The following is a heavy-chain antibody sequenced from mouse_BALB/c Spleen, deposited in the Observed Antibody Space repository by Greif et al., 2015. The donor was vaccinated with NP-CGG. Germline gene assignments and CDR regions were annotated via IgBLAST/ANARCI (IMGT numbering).Heavy chain of an antibody. J-gene: IGHJ3*01. CDR3: ARRPARGAWFAY. D-gene: IGHD3-1*01. V-gene: IGHV1-63*02. CDR2: IYPGGGYT. Sequence: VQLQQSGAELVRPGTSVKISCKASGYTFTNYWLGWVKQRPGHGLEWIGDIYPGGGYTNYNEKFKGKATLTADTSSSTAYMQLSSLTSEDSAVYFCARRPARGAWFAYWGQGTLVTVSA. CDR1: GYTFTNYW.